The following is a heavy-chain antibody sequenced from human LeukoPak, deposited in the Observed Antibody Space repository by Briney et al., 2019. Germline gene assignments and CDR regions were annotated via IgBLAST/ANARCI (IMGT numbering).Heavy chain of an antibody. CDR1: DGSISSYY. V-gene: IGHV4-59*01. CDR3: ARWGHFDTSGYFVVDY. J-gene: IGHJ4*02. D-gene: IGHD3-22*01. CDR2: IHYSGST. Sequence: TSETLSLTCTVSDGSISSYYWNWIRQSPGKGLEWIGHIHYSGSTHYNPSLQSRVSISIDTSKKHFSLKLRSVTAVDTAVYYCARWGHFDTSGYFVVDYWGQGTLVTVSS.